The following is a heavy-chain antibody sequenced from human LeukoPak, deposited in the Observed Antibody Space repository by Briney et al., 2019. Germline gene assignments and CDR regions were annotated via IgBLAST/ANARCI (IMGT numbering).Heavy chain of an antibody. CDR3: AKGRVGSASYIDC. Sequence: GGSLRLSCAASGFTFSSYAMSWVRQAPGKGLEWVSAIRGSGDSTYYADSVKGRFTISRDNSKNTLFLQMNSLRAEDTAVYYCAKGRVGSASYIDCWGQGTLVTVSS. CDR1: GFTFSSYA. D-gene: IGHD3-10*01. J-gene: IGHJ4*02. V-gene: IGHV3-23*01. CDR2: IRGSGDST.